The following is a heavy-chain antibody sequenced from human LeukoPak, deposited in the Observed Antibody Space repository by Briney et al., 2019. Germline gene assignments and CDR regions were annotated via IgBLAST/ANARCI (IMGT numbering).Heavy chain of an antibody. J-gene: IGHJ5*02. V-gene: IGHV3-23*01. CDR3: ARGSHYDFWSGYTIGFDP. Sequence: PGGSLRLSCAASGFTFSSYAMSWVRQAPGKGLEWVSAISGGGGSTYYADSVKGRFTISRDNSKNTLYLQMNSLRAEDTAVYYCARGSHYDFWSGYTIGFDPWGQGTLVTVSS. D-gene: IGHD3-3*01. CDR2: ISGGGGST. CDR1: GFTFSSYA.